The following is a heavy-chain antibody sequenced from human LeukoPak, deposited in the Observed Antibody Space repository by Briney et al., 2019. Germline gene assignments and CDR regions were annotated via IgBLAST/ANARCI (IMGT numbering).Heavy chain of an antibody. CDR2: IIPIFGTA. CDR1: GGTFSSYA. D-gene: IGHD2-8*02. CDR3: ASVLPRALGYYYYMDV. Sequence: SVKVSCKASGGTFSSYAISWVRQAPGQGLEWMGGIIPIFGTANYAQEFQGRVTITTDESTSTAYMELSSLRSEDTAVYYCASVLPRALGYYYYMDVWGKGTTVTVSS. J-gene: IGHJ6*03. V-gene: IGHV1-69*05.